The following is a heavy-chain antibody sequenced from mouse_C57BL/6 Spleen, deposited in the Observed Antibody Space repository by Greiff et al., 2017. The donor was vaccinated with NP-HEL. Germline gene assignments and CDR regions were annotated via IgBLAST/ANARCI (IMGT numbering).Heavy chain of an antibody. CDR1: GYAFSSSW. CDR3: AKRGGTTVVGYFDV. D-gene: IGHD1-1*01. V-gene: IGHV1-82*01. J-gene: IGHJ1*03. CDR2: IYPGDGDT. Sequence: VQLQQSGPELVKPGASVKISCKASGYAFSSSWMTWVKQRPGKGLEWIGRIYPGDGDTNYNGKFKGKATLTADKSSSTAYMQLSSLTSEDSAVYFCAKRGGTTVVGYFDVWGTGTTVTVSS.